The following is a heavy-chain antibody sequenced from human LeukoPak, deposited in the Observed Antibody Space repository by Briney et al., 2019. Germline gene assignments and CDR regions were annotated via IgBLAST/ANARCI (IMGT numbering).Heavy chain of an antibody. J-gene: IGHJ4*02. CDR2: IRYDGSNK. D-gene: IGHD6-19*01. Sequence: PGGSLRLSCAASGFTFSSYGMHWVRQAPGKGLEWGAFIRYDGSNKYYADSVKGRFTISRDSSKNTPFLEMNSLRVEDTAVYYCAKRHTTGWYLFDYWGQGTLVTVSS. CDR3: AKRHTTGWYLFDY. V-gene: IGHV3-30*02. CDR1: GFTFSSYG.